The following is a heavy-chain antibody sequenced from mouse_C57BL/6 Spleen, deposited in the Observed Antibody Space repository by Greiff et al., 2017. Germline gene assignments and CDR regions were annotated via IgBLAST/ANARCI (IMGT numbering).Heavy chain of an antibody. CDR1: GYAFSSYW. Sequence: VQLQQSGAELVKPGASVKISCTASGYAFSSYWMNWVKQRPGKGLEWIGQIYPGDGDTNYNGKFKGKATLTADKSSSTAYMQLSSLTSEDSAVYFCARSNSKDYAMDYWGQGTSVTGSS. D-gene: IGHD2-5*01. J-gene: IGHJ4*01. CDR3: ARSNSKDYAMDY. CDR2: IYPGDGDT. V-gene: IGHV1-80*01.